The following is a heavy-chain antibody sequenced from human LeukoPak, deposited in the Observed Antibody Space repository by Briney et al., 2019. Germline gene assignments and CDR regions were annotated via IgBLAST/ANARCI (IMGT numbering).Heavy chain of an antibody. CDR1: GGSVSSGSYY. D-gene: IGHD3-10*01. CDR3: ARAQPTMVRGVYFDY. Sequence: SETLSLTCTASGGSVSSGSYYWSWIRQPPGKGLEWIGYIYYSGSTNYNPSLKSRVTISVDTSKNQFSLKLSSVTAADTAVYYCARAQPTMVRGVYFDYWGQGTLVTVSS. CDR2: IYYSGST. V-gene: IGHV4-61*01. J-gene: IGHJ4*02.